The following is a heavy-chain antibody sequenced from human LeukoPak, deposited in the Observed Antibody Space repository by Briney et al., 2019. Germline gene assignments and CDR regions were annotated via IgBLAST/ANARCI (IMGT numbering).Heavy chain of an antibody. V-gene: IGHV4-61*02. J-gene: IGHJ4*02. Sequence: SQTLSLTCTVSGGSISSGSYYWSWIRQPAGKGLEWIGRIYTSGSTNYNPSLKSRVTKSVDTSKNQFSLKLSSVTAADTAVYYCARDIAAAGTFDYWGQGTLVTVSS. CDR1: GGSISSGSYY. CDR3: ARDIAAAGTFDY. CDR2: IYTSGST. D-gene: IGHD6-13*01.